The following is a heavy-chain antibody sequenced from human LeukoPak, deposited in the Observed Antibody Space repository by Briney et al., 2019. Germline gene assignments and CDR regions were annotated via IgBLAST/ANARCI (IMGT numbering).Heavy chain of an antibody. Sequence: PGGSLRLSCAASGFTFDDYGMSWVRQAPGKGLEWVSGINWNGGRTVYADSVKGRFTISRDNAKKSLYVQMNSLRAEDTALYYCAREYYGSGSYYNVGYWGQGTRVTVSS. CDR2: INWNGGRT. D-gene: IGHD3-10*01. CDR3: AREYYGSGSYYNVGY. J-gene: IGHJ4*02. CDR1: GFTFDDYG. V-gene: IGHV3-20*04.